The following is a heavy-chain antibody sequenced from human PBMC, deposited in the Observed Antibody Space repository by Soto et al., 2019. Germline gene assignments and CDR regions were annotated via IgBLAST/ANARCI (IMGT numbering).Heavy chain of an antibody. CDR3: ASENYGSGSYYNTYGMDV. J-gene: IGHJ6*02. V-gene: IGHV1-3*01. D-gene: IGHD3-10*01. CDR2: INAGNGNT. CDR1: GYTFTSYA. Sequence: WASVKVSCKASGYTFTSYAMHWVRQAPGQRLEWMGWINAGNGNTKYSQKFQGRVTITRDTSASTAYMELSSLRSEDTAVYYCASENYGSGSYYNTYGMDVWGQGTTVTVSS.